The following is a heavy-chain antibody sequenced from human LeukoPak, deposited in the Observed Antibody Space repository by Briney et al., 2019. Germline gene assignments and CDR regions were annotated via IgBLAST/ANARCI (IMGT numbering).Heavy chain of an antibody. CDR3: AGDDEFVPSGRHYDRLDC. J-gene: IGHJ4*02. D-gene: IGHD5-12*01. CDR1: GFTFSSYY. CDR2: INQDGSVT. Sequence: GGSLRLSCAASGFTFSSYYMIWVRQTPGKGPEWVANINQDGSVTHYVDSVRGRFTISRDNDRNSLYLQMNSLRAEDTAVYYCAGDDEFVPSGRHYDRLDCWGQGTLVIASS. V-gene: IGHV3-7*01.